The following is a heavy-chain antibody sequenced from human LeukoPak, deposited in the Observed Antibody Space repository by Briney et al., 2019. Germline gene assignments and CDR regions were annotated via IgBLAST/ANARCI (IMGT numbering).Heavy chain of an antibody. D-gene: IGHD2-15*01. Sequence: SQTLSLTCAVSGGSISSGGYSWCWIRQPPGKGLEWIGYIYHSGSTYYNPSLKSRVTISVDRSKNQFSLKLSSVTAADTAVYYCAGYCSGGSCSHWGQGTLVTVSS. J-gene: IGHJ4*02. CDR1: GGSISSGGYS. CDR2: IYHSGST. V-gene: IGHV4-30-2*01. CDR3: AGYCSGGSCSH.